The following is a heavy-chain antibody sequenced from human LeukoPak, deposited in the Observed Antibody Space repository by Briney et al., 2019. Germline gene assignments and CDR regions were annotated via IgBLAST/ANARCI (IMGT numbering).Heavy chain of an antibody. D-gene: IGHD4-23*01. CDR1: GYTFTSYG. Sequence: GASVKVSCKASGYTFTSYGISWLRQAPGQGLEWKGWISGYNGNTNYAQKLQGRVTMTTDTSTSTAFMELRSLTSDDTAVYYCATLSDYRGSRPFDIWGQGTMVTVSS. CDR3: ATLSDYRGSRPFDI. CDR2: ISGYNGNT. V-gene: IGHV1-18*01. J-gene: IGHJ3*02.